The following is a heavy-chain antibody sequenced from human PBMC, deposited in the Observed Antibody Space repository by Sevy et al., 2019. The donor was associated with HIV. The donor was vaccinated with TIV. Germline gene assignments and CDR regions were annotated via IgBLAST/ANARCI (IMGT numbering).Heavy chain of an antibody. CDR1: GFTFSSYS. D-gene: IGHD2-2*01. J-gene: IGHJ6*02. Sequence: GGSLRLSCAASGFTFSSYSMNWVRQAPGKGLEWVSYISSSSSTIYYADSVKGRFTISREKAKNSLYLQMNSLRAEDTAVYYCASIVVPAAKGRKAGRYYYYGMDVWGQGTTVTVSS. CDR3: ASIVVPAAKGRKAGRYYYYGMDV. V-gene: IGHV3-48*01. CDR2: ISSSSSTI.